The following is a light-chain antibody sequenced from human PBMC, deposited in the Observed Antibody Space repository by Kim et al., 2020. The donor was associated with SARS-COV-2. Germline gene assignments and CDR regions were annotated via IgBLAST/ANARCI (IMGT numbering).Light chain of an antibody. V-gene: IGKV1-6*01. CDR3: LQDYSYPRT. J-gene: IGKJ1*01. CDR1: QGIRNE. Sequence: AIQMTQSPSSLSASVGDRVTITCRASQGIRNELGWYQHKPGKAPKLLISGASSLQSGVPSRFSGSGSGTDFTLTISRLQPEDFATYYCLQDYSYPRTFGQGTKVDIK. CDR2: GAS.